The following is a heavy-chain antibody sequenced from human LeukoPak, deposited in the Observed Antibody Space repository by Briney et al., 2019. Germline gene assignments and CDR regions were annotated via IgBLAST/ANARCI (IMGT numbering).Heavy chain of an antibody. D-gene: IGHD1-7*01. J-gene: IGHJ4*02. CDR1: GYTFTGYY. CDR3: ARVGGNYAIDY. Sequence: GASVKVSCKAFGYTFTGYYIHWVRQAPGQGLEWMGWINPNSGVTIYAQKFEGRVTMTRDTSISTAYMELSRLTSDDTAVYYCARVGGNYAIDYWGQGTLVTVSS. V-gene: IGHV1-2*02. CDR2: INPNSGVT.